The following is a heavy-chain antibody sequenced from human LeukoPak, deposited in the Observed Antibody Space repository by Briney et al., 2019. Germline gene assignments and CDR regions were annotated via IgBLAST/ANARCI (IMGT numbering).Heavy chain of an antibody. CDR1: GGTFSSYA. CDR3: ARDLDYGDYYAFDY. J-gene: IGHJ4*02. CDR2: IIPILGIA. V-gene: IGHV1-69*04. Sequence: SVKVSCEASGGTFSSYAISWVRQAPGQGLEWMGRIIPILGIANYAQKFQGRVTITADKSTSTAYMELSSLRSEDTAVYYCARDLDYGDYYAFDYWGQGTLVTVSS. D-gene: IGHD4-17*01.